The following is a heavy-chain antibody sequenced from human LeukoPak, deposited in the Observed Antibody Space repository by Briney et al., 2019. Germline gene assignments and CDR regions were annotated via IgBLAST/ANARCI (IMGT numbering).Heavy chain of an antibody. V-gene: IGHV3-74*01. CDR2: INSDGRST. J-gene: IGHJ6*02. Sequence: GVALRLSRGASGFTLSRYWLLWVRQAPAKGLVWVSRINSDGRSTSYADSVKGRLTISRDNAKNTLYLQMNSLRAEDTAVYYCARDQGVSAAMEADYYYGMDVWGQGTTVTVSS. CDR1: GFTLSRYW. D-gene: IGHD2-2*01. CDR3: ARDQGVSAAMEADYYYGMDV.